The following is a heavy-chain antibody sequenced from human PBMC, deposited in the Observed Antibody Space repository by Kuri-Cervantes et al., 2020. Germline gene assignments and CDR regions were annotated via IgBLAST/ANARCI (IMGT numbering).Heavy chain of an antibody. V-gene: IGHV3-23*01. CDR1: GFTFSSYA. Sequence: GESLKISCAASGFTFSSYAMSWVRQAPGKGLEWVSAISGSGGSTYYADSVKGRFTISRDNAKNSLYLQMNSLRDEDTAVYYCARESYSSSWFLFDYWGQGTLVTVSS. D-gene: IGHD6-13*01. CDR3: ARESYSSSWFLFDY. J-gene: IGHJ4*02. CDR2: ISGSGGST.